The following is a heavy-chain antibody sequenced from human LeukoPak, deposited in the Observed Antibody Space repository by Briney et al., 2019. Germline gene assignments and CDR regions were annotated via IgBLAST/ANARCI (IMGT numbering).Heavy chain of an antibody. D-gene: IGHD6-13*01. Sequence: PGGSLRLYCAASGFTFSSYGMHWVRQAPGKGLEWVAVIWYDGSNKYYADSVKGRFTISRDNSKNTLYLQMNSLRAEDTAVYYCAKAPRQAAGILYMDVWGKGTTVTVSS. J-gene: IGHJ6*03. V-gene: IGHV3-30*02. CDR3: AKAPRQAAGILYMDV. CDR1: GFTFSSYG. CDR2: IWYDGSNK.